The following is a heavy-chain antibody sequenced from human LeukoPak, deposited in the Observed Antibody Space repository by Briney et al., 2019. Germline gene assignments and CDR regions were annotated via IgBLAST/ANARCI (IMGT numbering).Heavy chain of an antibody. CDR3: ARRVGDSYFYGMDV. J-gene: IGHJ6*02. V-gene: IGHV3-73*01. D-gene: IGHD5/OR15-5a*01. CDR2: IRNKDNSYAT. Sequence: GGSLKLSCAASGFTFSASPIHWVRQASGKGLEWVGRIRNKDNSYATAYAESVKGRFTISRVDSENTAYLQMNSLKTEDTAVYYCARRVGDSYFYGMDVWGQGTPVTVYS. CDR1: GFTFSASP.